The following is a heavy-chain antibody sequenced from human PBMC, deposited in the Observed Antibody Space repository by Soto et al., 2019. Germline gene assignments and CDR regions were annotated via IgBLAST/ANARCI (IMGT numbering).Heavy chain of an antibody. J-gene: IGHJ4*02. CDR2: INWNGRST. CDR3: TRCSSTSCYIMASFDY. CDR1: GFTFDDYA. D-gene: IGHD2-2*02. V-gene: IGHV3-20*04. Sequence: EVQLVESGGGVVRPGGSLRLSCAASGFTFDDYAMSWVRQAPGKGLEWVAGINWNGRSTTYADSLKGRFTISRDNAKNSLLLQINSVRAEDTALYFCTRCSSTSCYIMASFDYWGQGTLVTVSS.